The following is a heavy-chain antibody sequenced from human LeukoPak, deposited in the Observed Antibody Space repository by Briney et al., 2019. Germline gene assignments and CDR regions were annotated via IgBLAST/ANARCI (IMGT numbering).Heavy chain of an antibody. CDR1: GFTFSSYS. CDR3: ARSRKGYQLLSTNRDYYYMDV. D-gene: IGHD2-2*01. V-gene: IGHV3-21*06. Sequence: PGGSLRLSCAASGFTFSSYSMTWVRQAPGKGLEWVSSISGNSRYIYYADSMRGRFTISRDNAKNSLYLQMNSLRADDTAVYYCARSRKGYQLLSTNRDYYYMDVWGKGTTVTLSS. J-gene: IGHJ6*03. CDR2: ISGNSRYI.